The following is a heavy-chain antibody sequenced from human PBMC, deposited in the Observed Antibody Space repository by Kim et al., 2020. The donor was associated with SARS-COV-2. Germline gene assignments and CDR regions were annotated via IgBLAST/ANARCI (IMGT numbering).Heavy chain of an antibody. J-gene: IGHJ4*02. CDR3: ARETTVTYHFDY. Sequence: TYAQKFQGRVTMTRDTSISTAYMELSRLRSDDTAVYYCARETTVTYHFDYWGQGTLVTVSS. D-gene: IGHD4-17*01. V-gene: IGHV1-2*02.